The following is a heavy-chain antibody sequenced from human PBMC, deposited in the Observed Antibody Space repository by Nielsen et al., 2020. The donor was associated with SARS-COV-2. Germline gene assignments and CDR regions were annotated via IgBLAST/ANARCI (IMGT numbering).Heavy chain of an antibody. J-gene: IGHJ3*02. V-gene: IGHV3-23*01. CDR1: GFTFSSYA. CDR2: ISGSGGST. Sequence: GESLKISCAASGFTFSSYAMSWVRQAPGKGLEWVSAISGSGGSTYYADSVKGRFTISRDNSKNTLYLQMNSLRAEDTAVYYCARDHSSSDKGGAFDIWGQGTMVTVSS. CDR3: ARDHSSSDKGGAFDI. D-gene: IGHD6-6*01.